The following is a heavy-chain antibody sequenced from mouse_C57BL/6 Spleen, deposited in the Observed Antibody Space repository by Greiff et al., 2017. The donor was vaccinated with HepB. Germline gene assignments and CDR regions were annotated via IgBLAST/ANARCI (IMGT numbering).Heavy chain of an antibody. V-gene: IGHV1-66*01. CDR1: DYSFTSYY. J-gene: IGHJ4*01. D-gene: IGHD2-1*01. CDR2: IYPGSGNT. Sequence: VQLQESGPELVKPGASVKISCKASDYSFTSYYIHWVKQRPGQGLEWIGWIYPGSGNTKYNEKFKGKATLTADTSSSTAYMQLSSLTSEDSAVYYCARSPVYYGNYYYAMDYWGQGTSVTVSS. CDR3: ARSPVYYGNYYYAMDY.